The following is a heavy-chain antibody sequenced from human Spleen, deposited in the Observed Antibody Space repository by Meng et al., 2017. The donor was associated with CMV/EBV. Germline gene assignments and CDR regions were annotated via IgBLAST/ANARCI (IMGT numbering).Heavy chain of an antibody. CDR3: ARDGPISGSHPYYYYGMDV. Sequence: GSLRLSCTVSGGSISSYYWSWIRQPAGKGLEWIGRIYTSGSTNYNPSLKSRVTMSVDTSKNQFSLKLSSVTAADTAVYCCARDGPISGSHPYYYYGMDVWGQGTTVTVSS. J-gene: IGHJ6*02. CDR1: GGSISSYY. V-gene: IGHV4-4*07. CDR2: IYTSGST. D-gene: IGHD1-26*01.